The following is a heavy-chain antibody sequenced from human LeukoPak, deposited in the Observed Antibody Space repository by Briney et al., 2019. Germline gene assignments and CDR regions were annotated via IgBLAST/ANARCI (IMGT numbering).Heavy chain of an antibody. V-gene: IGHV1-69*05. D-gene: IGHD6-13*01. J-gene: IGHJ4*02. CDR2: VIAIFGRV. CDR1: RGTFSSY. Sequence: ASVKVSCKASRGTFSSYVSWVRQAPGQGLEWMGGVIAIFGRVKYGQKFQGRATITTDESTSTAYMELSSLTSEDTAVYFCARIAAPGNRRLNFWGQGTLVTVSS. CDR3: ARIAAPGNRRLNF.